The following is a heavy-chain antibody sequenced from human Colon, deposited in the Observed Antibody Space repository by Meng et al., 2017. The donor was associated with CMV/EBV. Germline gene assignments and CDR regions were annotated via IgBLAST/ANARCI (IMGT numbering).Heavy chain of an antibody. V-gene: IGHV3-7*01. CDR1: GFMFSTYR. CDR2: IKGDGSEK. Sequence: GGSLRLSCAASGFMFSTYRMSWVRQAPGKGLEWVANIKGDGSEKWYADSVKGRFTIARDNAESSVSLQMNNLRVEDTAVYYCAREERWFGELPVPWGQGTLVTVSS. D-gene: IGHD3-10*01. CDR3: AREERWFGELPVP. J-gene: IGHJ5*02.